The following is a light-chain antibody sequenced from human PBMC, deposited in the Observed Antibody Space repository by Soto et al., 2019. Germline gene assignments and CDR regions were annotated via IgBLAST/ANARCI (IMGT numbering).Light chain of an antibody. CDR2: GAS. V-gene: IGKV3-20*01. CDR3: QQYGNSRGT. J-gene: IGKJ1*01. CDR1: QSVSTSY. Sequence: DIVLTQSPGTLSLSPGDRATLSCRASQSVSTSYLAWYQQKPGQAPRLLIYGASSRATGIPDRFSGGGSGTDFTLTISGLEPEDFAVYYCQQYGNSRGTFGQGTKVYIK.